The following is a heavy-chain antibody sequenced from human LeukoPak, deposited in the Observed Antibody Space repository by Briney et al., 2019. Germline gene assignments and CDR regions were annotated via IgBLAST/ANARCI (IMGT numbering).Heavy chain of an antibody. J-gene: IGHJ4*02. CDR3: AKHFCTGLDCSLFDS. D-gene: IGHD3/OR15-3a*01. V-gene: IGHV3-23*01. CDR1: GFTMSHYG. CDR2: IRSAVETT. Sequence: AGGSLRLSCAASGFTMSHYGVSWVRQAPGKGLEWISGIRSAVETTHYADSVKGRFIISRDNSKNALSLQLNSLRPKDTALYYCAKHFCTGLDCSLFDSWGQGTLVTVSS.